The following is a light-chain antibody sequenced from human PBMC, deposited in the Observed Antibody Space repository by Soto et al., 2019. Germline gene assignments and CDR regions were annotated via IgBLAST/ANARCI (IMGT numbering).Light chain of an antibody. CDR1: QSVSTN. Sequence: EIGMTQSPATLSVSPGERATLSCRASQSVSTNLAWYQQKPGQAPRLLIYGASTRATGIPARFSGSGSGTEFTLTISSLQSEDLAIYYCQQYNNWPPWAFGPGTKVDIK. J-gene: IGKJ1*01. CDR2: GAS. CDR3: QQYNNWPPWA. V-gene: IGKV3-15*01.